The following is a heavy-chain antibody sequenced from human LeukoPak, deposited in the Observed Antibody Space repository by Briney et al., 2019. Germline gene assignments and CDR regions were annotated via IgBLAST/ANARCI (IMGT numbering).Heavy chain of an antibody. J-gene: IGHJ4*02. CDR2: INHSGST. V-gene: IGHV4-34*01. Sequence: SETLSLTCAVYGGSFSGYYWSWIRQPPGKGLEWIGEINHSGSTNYNPSLKSRVTISVDTSKNQFSLKLSSVTAADTAVYYCAMGRGIVGAILFQYWGQGTLVTVSS. D-gene: IGHD1-26*01. CDR3: AMGRGIVGAILFQY. CDR1: GGSFSGYY.